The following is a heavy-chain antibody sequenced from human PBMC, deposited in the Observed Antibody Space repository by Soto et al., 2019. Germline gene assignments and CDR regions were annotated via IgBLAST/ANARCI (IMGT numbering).Heavy chain of an antibody. Sequence: QPGGSLRLSCVGSEFTFSNYGMNWVRQAPGKGLEWVSYISYTGSTIYYADSVRGRFTISRDNSKNSLYLQMNSLRAEDTAVYYCARGLRNYYDRSGLHYWGQGTLVTVSS. J-gene: IGHJ4*02. CDR1: EFTFSNYG. CDR2: ISYTGSTI. D-gene: IGHD3-22*01. V-gene: IGHV3-48*03. CDR3: ARGLRNYYDRSGLHY.